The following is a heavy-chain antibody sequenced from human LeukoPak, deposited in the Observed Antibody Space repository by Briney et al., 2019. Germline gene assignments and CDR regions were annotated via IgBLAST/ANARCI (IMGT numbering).Heavy chain of an antibody. J-gene: IGHJ4*02. CDR2: ISGSGGST. Sequence: GGSLRLSCVASAFTFNNYWMHWVRQAPGKGLEWVSAISGSGGSTYYADSVKGRFTISRDNSKNTLYLQMNSLRAEDTAAYYCAKDAVDTAMVYYFDYWGQGTLVTVSS. V-gene: IGHV3-23*01. D-gene: IGHD5-18*01. CDR3: AKDAVDTAMVYYFDY. CDR1: AFTFNNYW.